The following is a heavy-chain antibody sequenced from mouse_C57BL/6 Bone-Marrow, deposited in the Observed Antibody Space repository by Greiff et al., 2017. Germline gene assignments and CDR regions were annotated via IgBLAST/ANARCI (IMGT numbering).Heavy chain of an antibody. V-gene: IGHV1-82*01. CDR2: IYPGDGDT. D-gene: IGHD1-1*01. CDR1: GYAFSSSW. CDR3: ARCYYGSLYAMDY. J-gene: IGHJ4*01. Sequence: LQESGPELVKPGASVKISCKASGYAFSSSWMNWVKQRPGKGLEWIGRIYPGDGDTNYNGKFKGKATLTADKSSSTAYMQLSSLTSEDSAVYFCARCYYGSLYAMDYWSQGTSVTVAS.